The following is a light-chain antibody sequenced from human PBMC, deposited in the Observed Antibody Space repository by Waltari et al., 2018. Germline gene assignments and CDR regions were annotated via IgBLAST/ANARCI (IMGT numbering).Light chain of an antibody. CDR1: SSDVATYNP. Sequence: QSALTHPAPVSGSPGQSMPIPATGGSSDVATYNPVSWYQQHPGKAPKLIIYEVSKRPSGVSDRFSATKSGNTASLTISGLQVEDEANYYCCSYAGSSTPGVFGTGTKVTVL. V-gene: IGLV2-23*02. J-gene: IGLJ1*01. CDR2: EVS. CDR3: CSYAGSSTPGV.